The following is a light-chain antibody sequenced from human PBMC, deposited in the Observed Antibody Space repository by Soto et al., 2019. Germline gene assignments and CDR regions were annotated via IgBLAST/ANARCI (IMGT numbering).Light chain of an antibody. V-gene: IGLV1-44*01. CDR3: AAWDDSLKGYV. CDR1: SSNIGSNT. CDR2: SNN. Sequence: QSVLTQPPSASGTPGQRVTISCSGSSSNIGSNTVNWYQQLPGTAPKLLIYSNNQRPSGVPDRFSGSKSGTSASLAISGLQSEDEADYYCAAWDDSLKGYVFGTGTQVTVL. J-gene: IGLJ1*01.